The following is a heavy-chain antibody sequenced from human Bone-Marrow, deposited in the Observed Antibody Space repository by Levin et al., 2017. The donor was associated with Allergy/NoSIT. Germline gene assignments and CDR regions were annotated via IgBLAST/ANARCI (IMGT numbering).Heavy chain of an antibody. J-gene: IGHJ6*02. Sequence: SCAASGFTFSSYGMHWVRQAPGKGLEWVAVIWYDGSNKYYADSVKGRFTISRDNSKNTLYLQMNSLRAEDTAVYYCARDIEMTDGYNYAQLYSYGMDVWGQGTTVTVSS. CDR3: ARDIEMTDGYNYAQLYSYGMDV. D-gene: IGHD5-24*01. CDR1: GFTFSSYG. CDR2: IWYDGSNK. V-gene: IGHV3-33*01.